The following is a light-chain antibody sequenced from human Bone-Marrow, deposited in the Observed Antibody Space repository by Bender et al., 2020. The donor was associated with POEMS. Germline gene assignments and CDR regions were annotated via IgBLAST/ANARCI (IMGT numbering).Light chain of an antibody. V-gene: IGLV2-14*02. Sequence: QSALAQPASVSGSPGQSITISCTGTSSNVGIYNLVSWYQQHPGKAPKLMIHAVNKRPSGIPERFSGSTSGNTASLTISGTQTMDEADYYCQSWGSNTAVFGGGTKLTVL. CDR1: SSNVGIYNL. J-gene: IGLJ2*01. CDR3: QSWGSNTAV. CDR2: AVN.